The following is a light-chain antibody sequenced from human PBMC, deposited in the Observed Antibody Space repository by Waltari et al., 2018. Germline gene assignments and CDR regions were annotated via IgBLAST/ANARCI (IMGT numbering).Light chain of an antibody. J-gene: IGKJ1*01. CDR3: QKYDRLPAT. CDR2: GAS. CDR1: QSVSRF. Sequence: ERDTLSCRASQSVSRFLAWYQQKPGQAPRLLIYGASTRATGIPDRFSGSGSGTDFSLTISRLEPGDFAVYYCQKYDRLPATFGQGTKVEIK. V-gene: IGKV3-20*01.